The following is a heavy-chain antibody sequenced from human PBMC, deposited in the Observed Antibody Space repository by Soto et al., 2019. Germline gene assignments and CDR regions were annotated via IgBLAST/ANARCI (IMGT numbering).Heavy chain of an antibody. V-gene: IGHV3-21*01. J-gene: IGHJ4*02. Sequence: EVQLVESGGGLVKPGGSLRLSCAASGFTFSSYSMNWVRQAPGKGLEWVSSISSSSSYIYYADSVKGRFTISRYNANISLYLQMNSLRAEDTAVYYCARAYCGSDCYNYWFDYWGQGTMVTVSS. D-gene: IGHD2-21*02. CDR1: GFTFSSYS. CDR3: ARAYCGSDCYNYWFDY. CDR2: ISSSSSYI.